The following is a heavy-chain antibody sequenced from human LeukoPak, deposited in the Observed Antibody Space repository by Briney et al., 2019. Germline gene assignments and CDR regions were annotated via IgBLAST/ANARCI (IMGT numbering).Heavy chain of an antibody. J-gene: IGHJ4*02. Sequence: SETLSLTCTVSGGYISSYYWSWIRLPPGKGLEWIGYIYYSGSTNYNPSLKSRVTISVDTSKNQFSLKLSSVTAADTAVYYCAREGYGDYYDYWGQGTLVTVSS. CDR1: GGYISSYY. CDR3: AREGYGDYYDY. CDR2: IYYSGST. V-gene: IGHV4-59*01. D-gene: IGHD4-17*01.